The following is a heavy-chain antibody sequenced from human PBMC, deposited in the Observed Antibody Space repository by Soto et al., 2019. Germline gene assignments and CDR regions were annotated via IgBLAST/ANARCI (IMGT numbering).Heavy chain of an antibody. CDR2: IYHRGGT. V-gene: IGHV4-31*02. J-gene: IGHJ6*02. Sequence: QVQLQESGPGLVKPSETLSFTCNVSGGSISSGGYYWNWIRQLPWKGLEWIGYIYHRGGTYYNPALKRRITISVDTSKNQFSLKMTSVTAADTAVYFCARAPGRMMNALRYYYGLDVWGQGTTVTVSS. CDR3: ARAPGRMMNALRYYYGLDV. CDR1: GGSISSGGYY. D-gene: IGHD2-8*01.